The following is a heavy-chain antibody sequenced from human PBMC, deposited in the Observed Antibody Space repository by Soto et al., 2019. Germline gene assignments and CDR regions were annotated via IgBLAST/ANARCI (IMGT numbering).Heavy chain of an antibody. Sequence: QVQLVQSGAEVKKPGASVKVSCKASGYSFTSYDINWVRQATGQGLEWMGWMNPNSGNTGYAQKFQGRVTMTRNTSKSKDYMELSSLRCEEKAVYYCAREKSYGYADYWGQGTLVTVSS. D-gene: IGHD5-18*01. CDR2: MNPNSGNT. J-gene: IGHJ4*02. CDR3: AREKSYGYADY. V-gene: IGHV1-8*01. CDR1: GYSFTSYD.